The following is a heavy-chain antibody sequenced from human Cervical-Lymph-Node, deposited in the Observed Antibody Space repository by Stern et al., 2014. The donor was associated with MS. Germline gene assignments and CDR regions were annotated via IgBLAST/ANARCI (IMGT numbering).Heavy chain of an antibody. D-gene: IGHD1-26*01. Sequence: VQLVESGAEVKEPGASVKVSCTASGYTFTDYNIQWVRQAPGPGLEWMGMISPDGGRTAYAPKFRDRVTMTRDKSTATVYMELNSLRSEDTAVYFCARVAPTVGAAYWGQGTLVTVSS. CDR1: GYTFTDYN. CDR3: ARVAPTVGAAY. V-gene: IGHV1-46*01. CDR2: ISPDGGRT. J-gene: IGHJ4*02.